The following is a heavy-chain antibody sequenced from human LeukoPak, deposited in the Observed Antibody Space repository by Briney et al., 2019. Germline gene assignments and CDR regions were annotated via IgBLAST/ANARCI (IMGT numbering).Heavy chain of an antibody. Sequence: PGGSLRLSCAASGFTLSSYAMSWVRQAPGKGLEWVSAISGSGGSTYYADSVKGRFTISRDNSKNTLYLQMNSLRAEDTAVYYCAKTPGQQLVLGWFDPWGQETLVTVSS. CDR2: ISGSGGST. D-gene: IGHD6-13*01. J-gene: IGHJ5*02. CDR1: GFTLSSYA. CDR3: AKTPGQQLVLGWFDP. V-gene: IGHV3-23*01.